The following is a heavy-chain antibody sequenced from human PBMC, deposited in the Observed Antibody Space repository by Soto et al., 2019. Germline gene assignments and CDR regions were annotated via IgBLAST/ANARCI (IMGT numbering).Heavy chain of an antibody. CDR2: INPSGGST. Sequence: ASVKVSCKASGYTFTSYYMHWVRQAPGQGLEWMGIINPSGGSTSYAQKFQGRVTMTRDTSTNTVYMELSSLRSEDTAVYYCARADIVEARDFDPWGQGTLVTVSS. V-gene: IGHV1-46*01. J-gene: IGHJ5*02. CDR1: GYTFTSYY. D-gene: IGHD2-15*01. CDR3: ARADIVEARDFDP.